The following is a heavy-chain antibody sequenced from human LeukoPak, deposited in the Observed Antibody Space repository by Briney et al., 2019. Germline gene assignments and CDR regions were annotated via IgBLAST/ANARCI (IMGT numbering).Heavy chain of an antibody. CDR3: ARDGSSWYYYYYGMDV. CDR2: IKQDGSEK. CDR1: GFIFSSYW. V-gene: IGHV3-7*01. Sequence: GGSLRLSCAASGFIFSSYWMSWVRQAPGKGLEWVANIKQDGSEKYYVDSVKGRFTISRDNAKNSLYLQMNSLRAEDTAVYYCARDGSSWYYYYYGMDVWGQGTTVTVSS. J-gene: IGHJ6*02. D-gene: IGHD6-13*01.